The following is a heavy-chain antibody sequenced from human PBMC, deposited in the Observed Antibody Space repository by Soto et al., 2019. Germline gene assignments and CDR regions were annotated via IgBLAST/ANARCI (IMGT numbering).Heavy chain of an antibody. CDR1: GYIFTNFY. Sequence: QVQLVQPGAEVKKPGASVKFSCKASGYIFTNFYIHWVRQAPGQGLEWIGIINPNGGSTNYAQNFQGRVTMTRDTSTRTVYMDLSSPRSEDTAVYYCTRGLASGDYWGQGTLITVSS. CDR3: TRGLASGDY. D-gene: IGHD6-6*01. V-gene: IGHV1-46*03. CDR2: INPNGGST. J-gene: IGHJ4*02.